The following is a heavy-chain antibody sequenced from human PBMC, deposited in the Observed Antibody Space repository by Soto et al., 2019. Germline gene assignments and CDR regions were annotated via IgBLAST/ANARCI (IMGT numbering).Heavy chain of an antibody. V-gene: IGHV4-31*11. CDR3: TLNHSAGGGCYDRDY. J-gene: IGHJ1*01. Sequence: VQLQESGPGLVKPSQTLSLTCAVSDESVTSPGNYWNWIRQRPDTGLEWIGYISSGGSPFYNPSLQSRVSVSLDTSNNLFSLTLNSVTAADTAVYYCTLNHSAGGGCYDRDYWGQGTRVTVSS. CDR1: DESVTSPGNY. CDR2: ISSGGSP. D-gene: IGHD2-15*01.